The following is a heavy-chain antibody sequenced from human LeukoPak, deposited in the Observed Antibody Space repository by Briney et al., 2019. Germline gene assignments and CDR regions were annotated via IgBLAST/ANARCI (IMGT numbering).Heavy chain of an antibody. CDR3: TTDVCGGDCYMFDY. CDR2: IKSKTDGGTT. CDR1: GFTFSNAW. V-gene: IGHV3-15*07. J-gene: IGHJ4*02. Sequence: GGSLRLSCAVSGFTFSNAWMNWVRQAPGKGLEWVGRIKSKTDGGTTDYAAPVKGRFTISRDDSKNTLYLQMNSLKTEDTAVYYCTTDVCGGDCYMFDYWGQGTLVTVSS. D-gene: IGHD2-21*02.